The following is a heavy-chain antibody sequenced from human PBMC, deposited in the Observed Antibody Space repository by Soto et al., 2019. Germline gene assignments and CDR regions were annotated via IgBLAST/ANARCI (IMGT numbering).Heavy chain of an antibody. Sequence: PRGSLRISCVSSVFTFSSSAMSWVGQAPGKGLDWVSIISGNGDCTYYADSVKGRFTISRDNSGNTVYLQMGRLRAEDTAVYYCVKVAGLLRFLNWLSNFDSWGQGAQVTV. J-gene: IGHJ4*02. CDR2: ISGNGDCT. CDR3: VKVAGLLRFLNWLSNFDS. V-gene: IGHV3-23*01. CDR1: VFTFSSSA. D-gene: IGHD3-3*01.